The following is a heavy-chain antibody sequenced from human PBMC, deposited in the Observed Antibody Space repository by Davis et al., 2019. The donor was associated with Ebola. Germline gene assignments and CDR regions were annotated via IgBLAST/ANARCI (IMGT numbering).Heavy chain of an antibody. CDR3: ARGWFRSGMDV. CDR2: TYYNSKWYN. D-gene: IGHD6-19*01. J-gene: IGHJ6*02. Sequence: LETLSLTCAISGDSVSGSSGAWNWIRQSPSRGLEWLGRTYYNSKWYNDYAASVKSRITVNPDTSKNQFSLLLNSVTPEDTAIYYCARGWFRSGMDVWGQGTTITVSS. V-gene: IGHV6-1*01. CDR1: GDSVSGSSGA.